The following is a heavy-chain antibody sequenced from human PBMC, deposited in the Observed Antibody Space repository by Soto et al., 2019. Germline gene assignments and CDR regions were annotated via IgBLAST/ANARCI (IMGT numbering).Heavy chain of an antibody. CDR1: RFSFSTSGVG. D-gene: IGHD3-22*01. J-gene: IGHJ3*02. CDR3: AQRLGYYEAAFYI. Sequence: GXTLVNPTQTLTXTCTFSRFSFSTSGVGVAWIRQPHGKALEWLAPIYLNDDKRYSSSLKNILTITRDTSKKQVVLTMPNMDPVDTATYYCAQRLGYYEAAFYIWGQGTKGTVSS. CDR2: IYLNDDK. V-gene: IGHV2-5*01.